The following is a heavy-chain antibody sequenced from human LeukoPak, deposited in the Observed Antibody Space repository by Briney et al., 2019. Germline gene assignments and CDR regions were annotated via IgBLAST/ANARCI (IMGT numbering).Heavy chain of an antibody. CDR1: GFTFSSYS. CDR3: ARAGSYDYFDY. CDR2: ISSSSSYI. J-gene: IGHJ4*02. Sequence: GGSLRLSYAASGFTFSSYSMNWVRQAPGKGLEWDSSISSSSSYIYYADSVKGRFTISRDNAKNSLYLQMNSLRAEDTAVYYCARAGSYDYFDYWGQGTLVTVSS. V-gene: IGHV3-21*01. D-gene: IGHD3-10*01.